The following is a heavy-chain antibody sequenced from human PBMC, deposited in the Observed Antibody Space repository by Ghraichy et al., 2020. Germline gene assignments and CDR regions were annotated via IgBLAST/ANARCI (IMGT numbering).Heavy chain of an antibody. CDR1: GGSISSGGYY. D-gene: IGHD2-2*01. Sequence: SETLSLTCTVSGGSISSGGYYWSWIRQHPGKGLEWIGYIYYSGSTYYNPSLKSRVTISVDTSKNQFSLKLSSVTAADTAVYYCARLGYCSSTSCFYFDYWGQGTLVTVSS. CDR2: IYYSGST. CDR3: ARLGYCSSTSCFYFDY. V-gene: IGHV4-31*03. J-gene: IGHJ4*02.